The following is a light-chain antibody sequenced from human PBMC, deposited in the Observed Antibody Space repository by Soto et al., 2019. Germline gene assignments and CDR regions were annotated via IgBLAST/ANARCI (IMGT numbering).Light chain of an antibody. J-gene: IGLJ2*01. CDR3: SSFATTDTPMV. V-gene: IGLV2-14*03. CDR2: DVS. Sequence: QSALTPPASVSGSPGQSITISCTGTSSDVGGYNHVSWYQQHPGEAPKLMIYDVSSRPSGVSNRFSGSKAADTASLTISGLQAEDEADYYCSSFATTDTPMVFGGGTKLTVL. CDR1: SSDVGGYNH.